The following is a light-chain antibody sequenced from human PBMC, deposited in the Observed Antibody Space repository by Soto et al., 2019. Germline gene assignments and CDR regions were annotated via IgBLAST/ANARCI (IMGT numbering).Light chain of an antibody. CDR3: TSFTTSSTYV. J-gene: IGLJ1*01. CDR2: EVN. Sequence: QSALTQPASVSGSPGQSINISCTGTSSDVGGYNYVSWYQQHPGKAPKLMIYEVNNRPSGVSNRFSGSKSGNTASLTISGLQAEDEAEYYCTSFTTSSTYVFGTGTKVTVL. V-gene: IGLV2-14*01. CDR1: SSDVGGYNY.